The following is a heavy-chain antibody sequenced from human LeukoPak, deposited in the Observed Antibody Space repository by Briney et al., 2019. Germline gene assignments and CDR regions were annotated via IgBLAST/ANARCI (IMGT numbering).Heavy chain of an antibody. CDR3: ARTAARRFDY. CDR1: GYTFPSYF. V-gene: IGHV1-46*01. Sequence: GASVKVSCKASGYTFPSYFMHWERQAPGQGLEWMGMINPTGGSTTYAQKFQGRVTMTRDTSTSTVYMELSSLRSDDTAVYYCARTAARRFDYWGQGTLVTVSS. CDR2: INPTGGST. D-gene: IGHD6-6*01. J-gene: IGHJ4*02.